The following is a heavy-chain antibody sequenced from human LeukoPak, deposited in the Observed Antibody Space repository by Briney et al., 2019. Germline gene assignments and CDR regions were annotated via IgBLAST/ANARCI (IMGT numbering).Heavy chain of an antibody. CDR2: IYSGGST. D-gene: IGHD6-13*01. CDR1: GFTVSSNY. CDR3: ARGYSSSWYGGFDY. Sequence: PGGSLRLSCAASGFTVSSNYMSWVRQAPGKGLEWVSVIYSGGSTYYADSVKGRFIISRDNSKNTLYLQMNSLRAEDTAVYYCARGYSSSWYGGFDYWGQGTLVTVSS. J-gene: IGHJ4*02. V-gene: IGHV3-53*01.